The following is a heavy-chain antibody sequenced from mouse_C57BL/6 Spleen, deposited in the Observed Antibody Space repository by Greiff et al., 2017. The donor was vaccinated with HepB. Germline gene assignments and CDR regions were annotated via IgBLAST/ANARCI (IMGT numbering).Heavy chain of an antibody. CDR2: IYPGDGDT. CDR1: GYAFSSSW. CDR3: AKTLCDDYAWFAY. V-gene: IGHV1-82*01. Sequence: QVQLQQSGPELVKPGASVKISCKASGYAFSSSWMNWVKRRPGKGLEWIGRIYPGDGDTNYNGKFKGKATLTADKSSSTAYMQLSSLTSEDSAVYFCAKTLCDDYAWFAYWGQGTLVTVSA. J-gene: IGHJ3*01. D-gene: IGHD2-4*01.